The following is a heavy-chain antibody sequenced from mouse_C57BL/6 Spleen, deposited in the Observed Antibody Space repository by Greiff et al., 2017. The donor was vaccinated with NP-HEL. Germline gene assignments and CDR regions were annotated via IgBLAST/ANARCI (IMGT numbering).Heavy chain of an antibody. V-gene: IGHV5-17*01. J-gene: IGHJ4*01. Sequence: EVQRVESGGGLVKPGRSLKLSCAASGFTFSDYGMHWVRQAPEKGLEWVAYISSGSSTIYYADTVKGRFTISRDNAKNTLFLQMTSLRSEDTAMYYCARPVYDYYAMDYWGQGTSVTVSS. CDR2: ISSGSSTI. D-gene: IGHD2-10*02. CDR3: ARPVYDYYAMDY. CDR1: GFTFSDYG.